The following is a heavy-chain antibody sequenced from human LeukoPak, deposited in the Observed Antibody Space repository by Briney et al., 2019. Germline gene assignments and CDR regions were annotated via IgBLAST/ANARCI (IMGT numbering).Heavy chain of an antibody. CDR3: AKLLTAWYYYGMDV. V-gene: IGHV3-23*01. Sequence: GGSLRLSCAASGFTFSSYVMSWVRQAPGKGLEWVSVISGSGDSTYYADSVKGRFTISRENSKNTLYLQMNSLRAEDTAVYYCAKLLTAWYYYGMDVWGKGTTVTVSS. J-gene: IGHJ6*04. CDR2: ISGSGDST. CDR1: GFTFSSYV.